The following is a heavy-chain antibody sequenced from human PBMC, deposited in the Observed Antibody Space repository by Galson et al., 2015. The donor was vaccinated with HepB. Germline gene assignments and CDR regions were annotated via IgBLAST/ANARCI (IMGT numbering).Heavy chain of an antibody. V-gene: IGHV1-18*01. CDR1: GYTFTSYG. CDR2: ISAYNGNT. CDR3: ARAGDIVVVPAADYYYYMDV. D-gene: IGHD2-2*01. Sequence: SVKVSCKASGYTFTSYGISWVRQAPGQGLEWMGWISAYNGNTNYAQKLQGRVTMTTGTSTSTAYMELRSLRSDDTAVYYCARAGDIVVVPAADYYYYMDVWGKGTTVTVSS. J-gene: IGHJ6*03.